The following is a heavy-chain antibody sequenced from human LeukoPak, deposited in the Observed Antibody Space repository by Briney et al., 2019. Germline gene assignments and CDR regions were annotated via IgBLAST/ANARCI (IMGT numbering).Heavy chain of an antibody. CDR2: ISGSGGST. CDR1: GFTFSSCA. CDR3: AKDLYKSTRGYFDY. D-gene: IGHD2-2*01. V-gene: IGHV3-23*01. J-gene: IGHJ4*02. Sequence: PGGSLRLSCAASGFTFSSCAMSWVRQAPGKGLEWVSAISGSGGSTYYADSVKGRFTISRDNSKNTLYLQMNSLRAEDTAVYYCAKDLYKSTRGYFDYWGQGTLVTVSS.